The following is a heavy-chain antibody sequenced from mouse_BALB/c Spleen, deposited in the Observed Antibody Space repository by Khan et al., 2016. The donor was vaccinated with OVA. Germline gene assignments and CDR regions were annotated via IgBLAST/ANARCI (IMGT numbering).Heavy chain of an antibody. V-gene: IGHV5-15*02. CDR1: GFTFSDYG. Sequence: EVELVESGGGLVQPGGSRKLSCAASGFTFSDYGLAWVLQAPGKGPEWVAFISSLAYSIYYADTVTGRFTISRENAKNPLYLEMSSLRSEDTAMYYCARSWAMDYWGQGTSVTVSS. J-gene: IGHJ4*01. CDR3: ARSWAMDY. CDR2: ISSLAYSI.